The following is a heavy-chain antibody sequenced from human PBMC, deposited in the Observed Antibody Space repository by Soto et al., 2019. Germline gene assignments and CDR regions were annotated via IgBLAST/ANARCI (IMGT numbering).Heavy chain of an antibody. CDR1: GFTFSSYS. D-gene: IGHD3-3*01. CDR3: ARDLHPILGPLYYGMDV. Sequence: EVQLVESGGGQVKPGGSLRLSCAASGFTFSSYSMNWVRQAPGKGLEWVSSISSSSSYIYYADSVKGRFTISRDNAKNSLYLQMNSLRAEDTAVYYCARDLHPILGPLYYGMDVWGQGTTVTVSS. V-gene: IGHV3-21*01. CDR2: ISSSSSYI. J-gene: IGHJ6*02.